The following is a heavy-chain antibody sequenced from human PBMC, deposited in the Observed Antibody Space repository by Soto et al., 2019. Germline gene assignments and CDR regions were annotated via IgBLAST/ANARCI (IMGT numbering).Heavy chain of an antibody. Sequence: QVQLQQWGAGLLKTSETLSLTCAVYGGSFSGYYWSWIRQPPGRGLEWIGEINHSGSTNYNPSLKSRVTISVDTSKNQFSLKLSSVTAADTAVYYCARGLNRPLVMVATFFDYWGQGTLVTVSS. V-gene: IGHV4-34*01. CDR2: INHSGST. CDR1: GGSFSGYY. CDR3: ARGLNRPLVMVATFFDY. D-gene: IGHD5-12*01. J-gene: IGHJ4*02.